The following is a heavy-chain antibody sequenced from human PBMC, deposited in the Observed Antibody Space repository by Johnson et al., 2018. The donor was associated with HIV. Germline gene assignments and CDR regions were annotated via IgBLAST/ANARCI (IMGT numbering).Heavy chain of an antibody. V-gene: IGHV3-30-3*01. CDR2: ISYDGSNK. J-gene: IGHJ3*02. D-gene: IGHD6-13*01. Sequence: QVQLVESGGGVVQPGRSLRLSCAASGFTFSSYAMHWVRQAPGKGLEWVAIISYDGSNKYYADSVKGRFTISRDNSKNTLYLQMNSLRAEDTAVYYCARVEGGSSSNAFDIWGQGTIVTVSS. CDR1: GFTFSSYA. CDR3: ARVEGGSSSNAFDI.